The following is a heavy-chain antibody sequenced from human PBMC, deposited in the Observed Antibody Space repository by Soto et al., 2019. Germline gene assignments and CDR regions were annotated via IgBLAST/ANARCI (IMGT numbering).Heavy chain of an antibody. J-gene: IGHJ3*01. D-gene: IGHD4-17*01. CDR1: NFSISSGYY. CDR2: IYQRGST. V-gene: IGHV4-38-2*01. CDR3: VKSGDYGLDAFDL. Sequence: ASETLSLTCAVSNFSISSGYYWGWIRQPPGKGLEYIASIYQRGSTFYNPSLKSRITMSMDTSKNHFSLNLRSVTAADTAVYYCVKSGDYGLDAFDLWGQGTMVT.